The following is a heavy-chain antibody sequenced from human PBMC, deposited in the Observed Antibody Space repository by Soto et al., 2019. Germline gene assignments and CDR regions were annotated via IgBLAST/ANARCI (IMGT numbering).Heavy chain of an antibody. Sequence: LRLSCAASGFIFSSYAMFCVRQAPVKGLEWVSTIFASGSSTYYADSVKGRFTISRDNSKNTLFLQINDLRAEDTAVYFCAKDLIRGDGYVDFDYWGQGTLVTVSS. J-gene: IGHJ4*02. CDR1: GFIFSSYA. V-gene: IGHV3-23*01. D-gene: IGHD3-10*01. CDR3: AKDLIRGDGYVDFDY. CDR2: IFASGSST.